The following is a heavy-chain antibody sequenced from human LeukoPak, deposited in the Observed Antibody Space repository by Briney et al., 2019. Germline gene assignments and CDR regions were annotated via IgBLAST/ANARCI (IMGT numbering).Heavy chain of an antibody. CDR1: GFPFSSYS. Sequence: HPGGSLRLSCAASGFPFSSYSMTWVRQAPGEGLEWVANIKPDGTTKFYVDSVKGRFTISRDNAKNSLYLQMNSLRAEDTAVYYCARDHTKREYYFDYWGQGTLVTVSS. CDR3: ARDHTKREYYFDY. D-gene: IGHD2-8*01. J-gene: IGHJ4*02. CDR2: IKPDGTTK. V-gene: IGHV3-7*01.